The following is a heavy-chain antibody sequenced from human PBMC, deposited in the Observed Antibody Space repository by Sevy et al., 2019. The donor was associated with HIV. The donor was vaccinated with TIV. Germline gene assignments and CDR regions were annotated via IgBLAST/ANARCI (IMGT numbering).Heavy chain of an antibody. J-gene: IGHJ3*02. CDR1: GGSFSGYY. V-gene: IGHV4-34*01. CDR2: INHSGGT. CDR3: ARHCTGSSCSHAFDI. Sequence: SETLSLTCAVYGGSFSGYYWSWIRQPPGKGLEWIGEINHSGGTNYNPSLKSRVTISVDTSKNQIYLKVNSVTAADTAVFYCARHCTGSSCSHAFDIWGQGTRVTVSS. D-gene: IGHD2-15*01.